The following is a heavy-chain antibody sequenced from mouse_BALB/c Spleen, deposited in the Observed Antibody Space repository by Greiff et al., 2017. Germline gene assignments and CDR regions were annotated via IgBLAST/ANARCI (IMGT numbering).Heavy chain of an antibody. J-gene: IGHJ4*01. Sequence: EVKVEESGGGLVQPGGSMKLSCVASGFTFSNYWMNWVRQSPEKGLEWVAEIRLKSNNYATHYAESVKGRFTISRDDSKSSVYLQMNNLRAEDTGIYYCTRGGYYRYVGAMDYWGQGTSVTVSS. CDR1: GFTFSNYW. CDR2: IRLKSNNYAT. D-gene: IGHD2-14*01. V-gene: IGHV6-6*02. CDR3: TRGGYYRYVGAMDY.